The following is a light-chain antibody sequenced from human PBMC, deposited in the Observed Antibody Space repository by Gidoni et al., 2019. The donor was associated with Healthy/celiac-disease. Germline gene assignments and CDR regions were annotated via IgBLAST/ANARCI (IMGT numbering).Light chain of an antibody. V-gene: IGKV3-15*01. CDR1: QSVGSN. CDR2: GAS. Sequence: EIVMTQSPATLSVSPGERATLSCRASQSVGSNLAWYQQKPGQAPRLLIYGASTRATGIPARFSGSGSGTEFTLTISSLQSEDFAVYYCQQYNNWPSWTFGQXTKVEIK. CDR3: QQYNNWPSWT. J-gene: IGKJ1*01.